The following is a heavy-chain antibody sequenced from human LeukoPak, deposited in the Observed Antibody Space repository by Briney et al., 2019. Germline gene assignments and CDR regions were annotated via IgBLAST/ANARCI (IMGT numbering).Heavy chain of an antibody. Sequence: GSLRLSCAASGFTFSNYNMIWVRQAPGKGLEWIGSIYHSGSTYYNPSLKSRVTISVDTSKNQFSLKLSSVTAADTAVYYCARAEASVLMVYAIGRFDPWGQGTLVTVSS. CDR2: IYHSGST. CDR3: ARAEASVLMVYAIGRFDP. V-gene: IGHV4-38-2*01. J-gene: IGHJ5*02. CDR1: GFTFSNYN. D-gene: IGHD2-8*01.